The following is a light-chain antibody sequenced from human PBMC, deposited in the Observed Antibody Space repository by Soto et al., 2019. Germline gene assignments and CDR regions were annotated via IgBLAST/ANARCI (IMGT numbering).Light chain of an antibody. J-gene: IGLJ1*01. CDR3: DAWDDSWNGYV. CDR1: ISNIGTNA. V-gene: IGLV1-44*01. CDR2: NNN. Sequence: QAVLTQPPSASGTPGQRVTISCSGGISNIGTNAVNWYQQLPGTAPKLLIYNNNQRPSGVPDRFSGSKSGTSASLAISGLQSEYEADYYCDAWDDSWNGYVFGTGINVTVL.